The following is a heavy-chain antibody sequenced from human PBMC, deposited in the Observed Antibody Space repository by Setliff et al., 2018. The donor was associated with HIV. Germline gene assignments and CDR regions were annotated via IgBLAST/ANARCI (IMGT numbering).Heavy chain of an antibody. CDR3: AGSILTGYYTFGADY. CDR2: ILPILGVV. CDR1: GGTFTSYT. V-gene: IGHV1-69*10. D-gene: IGHD3-9*01. J-gene: IGHJ4*02. Sequence: GASVKVSCKASGGTFTSYTISWVRQAPGQGLEWMGGILPILGVVNYAQRFQGRVTITADKSTSTAYMELSSLRSEDTALYYCAGSILTGYYTFGADYWGQGTLVTVSS.